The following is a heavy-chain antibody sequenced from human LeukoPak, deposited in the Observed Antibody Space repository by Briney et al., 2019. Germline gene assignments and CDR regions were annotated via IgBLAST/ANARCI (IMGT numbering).Heavy chain of an antibody. D-gene: IGHD3-22*01. V-gene: IGHV3-48*03. Sequence: GGSLRLSCAASGFTFSSYEMNWVRQAPGKGLEWVSYISSSGSTTHYADSVKGRFTISRDNAKNSLYLQMNSLRAEDTAVYYCARDNYYSSGYYFDWGQGTLVTVSS. J-gene: IGHJ4*02. CDR2: ISSSGSTT. CDR1: GFTFSSYE. CDR3: ARDNYYSSGYYFD.